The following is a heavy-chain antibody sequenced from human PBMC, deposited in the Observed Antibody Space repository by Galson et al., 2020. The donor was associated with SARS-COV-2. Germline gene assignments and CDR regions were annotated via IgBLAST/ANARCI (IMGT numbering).Heavy chain of an antibody. CDR2: IHNGNGDT. CDR1: GYTFTSCA. Sequence: ASVKVSCKASGYTFTSCAMHWVRQAPGQRLEWMGKIHNGNGDTKYSQSLQGRVTITRDTSASTAYLELSSLRSEDTAVYYCASGCGCCNDNWLDPWGQGTLVTVSS. CDR3: ASGCGCCNDNWLDP. J-gene: IGHJ5*02. V-gene: IGHV1-3*04. D-gene: IGHD2-2*03.